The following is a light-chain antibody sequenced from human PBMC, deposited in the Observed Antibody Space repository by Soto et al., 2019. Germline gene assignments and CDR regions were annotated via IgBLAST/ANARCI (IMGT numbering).Light chain of an antibody. CDR1: SGDIGSYNR. V-gene: IGLV2-23*02. Sequence: QSALTQPASVSGSPGQSITISCTGTSGDIGSYNRVSWYQQHPGKAPKLIIYEVTDRPSGVSNRFSGSNSGSTASLTISGLQAEDEAHYFCCAYVGARSYVFGPGTKLTVL. CDR3: CAYVGARSYV. CDR2: EVT. J-gene: IGLJ1*01.